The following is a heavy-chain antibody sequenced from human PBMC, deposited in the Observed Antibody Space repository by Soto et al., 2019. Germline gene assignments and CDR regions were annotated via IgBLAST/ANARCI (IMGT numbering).Heavy chain of an antibody. V-gene: IGHV3-23*01. D-gene: IGHD3-9*01. CDR2: ISGGGGST. Sequence: SGGSLRLSCAASVFSFAGYALTWVRLAPGKGLEWVASISGGGGSTYHTDSVKGRFSISRDNSNRVVYLQMGSLTAGDTAVYYCAKTETFNGYYNAFDYWGQGTRVTVSS. J-gene: IGHJ4*02. CDR1: VFSFAGYA. CDR3: AKTETFNGYYNAFDY.